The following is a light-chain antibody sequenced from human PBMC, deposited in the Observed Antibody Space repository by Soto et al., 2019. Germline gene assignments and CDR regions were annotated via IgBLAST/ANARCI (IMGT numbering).Light chain of an antibody. CDR2: LGS. Sequence: DIVMTQSPLSLPVTPGEPASISCRPSQSLLYSNGYNYLDWYLQKPGQSPQLLIYLGSNRASGVPDRFSGSGSGTDFTLKISRVEAEDVGVYYCVQALQTPPTFGGGTKV. CDR1: QSLLYSNGYNY. V-gene: IGKV2-28*01. CDR3: VQALQTPPT. J-gene: IGKJ4*01.